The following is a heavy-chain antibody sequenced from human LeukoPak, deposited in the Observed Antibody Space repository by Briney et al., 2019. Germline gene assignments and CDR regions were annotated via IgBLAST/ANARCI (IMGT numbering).Heavy chain of an antibody. CDR3: AKGTNIVVVVAATGSAFDI. CDR1: GFTFDDYA. V-gene: IGHV3-9*01. D-gene: IGHD2-15*01. CDR2: ISWNSGSI. Sequence: GGSLRLSCAASGFTFDDYAMHWVRQAPGKGLEWVSGISWNSGSIGYADSVKGRFTISRDNAKNSLYLQMNSLRVEDTALYYCAKGTNIVVVVAATGSAFDIWGQGTMVTVSS. J-gene: IGHJ3*02.